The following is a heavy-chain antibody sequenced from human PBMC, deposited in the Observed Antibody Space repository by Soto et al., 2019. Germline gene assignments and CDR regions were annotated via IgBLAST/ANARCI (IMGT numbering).Heavy chain of an antibody. CDR3: ARAYDFLSGQDAFDI. CDR1: GGTFSSYT. CDR2: IIPILGIA. Sequence: QVQLVQSGAEVKKPGSSVKVSCKASGGTFSSYTISWVRQAPGQGLEWMGRIIPILGIANYAQKFQGRVTITADKSTSTAYRELSSLRSEDTAVYYFARAYDFLSGQDAFDIWGQGTMVTVSS. D-gene: IGHD3-3*01. V-gene: IGHV1-69*02. J-gene: IGHJ3*02.